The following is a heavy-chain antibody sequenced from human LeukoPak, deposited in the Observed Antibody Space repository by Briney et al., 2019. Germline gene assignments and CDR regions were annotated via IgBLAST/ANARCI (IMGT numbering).Heavy chain of an antibody. CDR2: INHSGST. J-gene: IGHJ4*02. Sequence: PSETLSLTCAVYGGSFSGYYWSWIRQPPGKGLEWIWEINHSGSTNYNPSLKSRVTISVDTSKNQFSLKLSSVTAADTAVYYCARAVPPPADYWGQGTLVTVSS. D-gene: IGHD4-17*01. CDR3: ARAVPPPADY. V-gene: IGHV4-34*01. CDR1: GGSFSGYY.